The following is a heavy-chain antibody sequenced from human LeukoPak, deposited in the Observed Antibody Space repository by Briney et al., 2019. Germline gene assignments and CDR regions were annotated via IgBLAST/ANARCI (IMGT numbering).Heavy chain of an antibody. CDR1: GFTFSSYA. CDR2: ISGSGGST. V-gene: IGHV3-23*01. D-gene: IGHD1-1*01. Sequence: GGSLRLSCAASGFTFSSYAMSWVRQAPGKGLEWVSAISGSGGSTYYADSVKGRFTISRDNAKNSLYLQMNSLRAEDTAVYYCASLPDNWNDLDYWGQGTLVTVSS. CDR3: ASLPDNWNDLDY. J-gene: IGHJ4*02.